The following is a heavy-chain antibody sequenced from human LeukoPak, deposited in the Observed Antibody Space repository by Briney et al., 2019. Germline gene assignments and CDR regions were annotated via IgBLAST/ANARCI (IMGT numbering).Heavy chain of an antibody. Sequence: SVKVSCKASGGTFSSYAISWVRQAPGQGLEWMGGIIPIFGTTNYARKFRGRVTLTADKSTRTAYMELSSLRSEDTAVYYCARALTYYYDSSDYYYPTNYWGQGTLVTVSS. D-gene: IGHD3-22*01. J-gene: IGHJ4*02. CDR2: IIPIFGTT. V-gene: IGHV1-69*06. CDR1: GGTFSSYA. CDR3: ARALTYYYDSSDYYYPTNY.